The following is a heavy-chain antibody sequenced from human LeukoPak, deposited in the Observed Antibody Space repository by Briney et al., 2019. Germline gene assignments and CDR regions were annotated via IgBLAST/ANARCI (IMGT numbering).Heavy chain of an antibody. D-gene: IGHD5-12*01. CDR2: IYYSGST. V-gene: IGHV4-59*13. J-gene: IGHJ4*02. CDR3: ASERWLRRGYFDY. Sequence: PSETLSLTCTVSGGSISSYYWSWIRQPPGKGLEWIGYIYYSGSTNYNPSLKSRVTISVDPSQNQFSLKLSSVSAADTAVYYCASERWLRRGYFDYWVQGTLVTVSS. CDR1: GGSISSYY.